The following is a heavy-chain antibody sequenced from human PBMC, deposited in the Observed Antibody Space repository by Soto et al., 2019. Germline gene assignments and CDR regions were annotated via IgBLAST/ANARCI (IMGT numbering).Heavy chain of an antibody. D-gene: IGHD6-13*01. CDR2: IKQDGSEK. Sequence: EVQLVESGGGLVQPGGSLRLSCAASGFTFSSYWMSWVRQAQGKGLEWVANIKQDGSEKYYVDSVKGRSTISRDNAKNTLYLQMNRLRAEDTAVYYCASDDGDRIADLDYWGQGTLVTVAS. CDR3: ASDDGDRIADLDY. J-gene: IGHJ4*02. CDR1: GFTFSSYW. V-gene: IGHV3-7*01.